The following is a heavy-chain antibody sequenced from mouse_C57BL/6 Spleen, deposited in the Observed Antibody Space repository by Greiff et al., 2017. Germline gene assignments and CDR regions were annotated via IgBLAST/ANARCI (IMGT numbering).Heavy chain of an antibody. J-gene: IGHJ4*01. V-gene: IGHV2-5*01. D-gene: IGHD4-1*01. CDR1: GFSLTSYG. CDR3: AKMGTGTYYYAMDY. Sequence: QVQLQQSGPGLVQPSQSLSITCTVSGFSLTSYGVHWVRQSPGKGLEWLGVIWRGGSTDYNAAFMSRLSITKDNSKSQVFFKMNSLQADDTAIYYCAKMGTGTYYYAMDYWGQGTSVTVSS. CDR2: IWRGGST.